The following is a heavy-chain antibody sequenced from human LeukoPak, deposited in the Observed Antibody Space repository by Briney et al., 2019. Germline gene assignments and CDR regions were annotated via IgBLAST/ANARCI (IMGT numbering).Heavy chain of an antibody. J-gene: IGHJ4*02. D-gene: IGHD4/OR15-4a*01. Sequence: GGSLRLSCAASRFSFSDHYMSWFRQAPGKGLEWVSYISRTGHIIYYADSVKGRFTISRDNAKNSLFLQMNSLRAEDTAVYYCARESPVLGIDYWGQGTLVTVSS. CDR2: ISRTGHII. V-gene: IGHV3-11*01. CDR3: ARESPVLGIDY. CDR1: RFSFSDHY.